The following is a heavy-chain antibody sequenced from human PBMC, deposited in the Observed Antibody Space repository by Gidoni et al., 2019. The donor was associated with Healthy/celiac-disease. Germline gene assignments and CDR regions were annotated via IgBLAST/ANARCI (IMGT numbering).Heavy chain of an antibody. CDR2: IYYSGST. Sequence: QVQLQESGPGLVKPSQTLSLTCTVSGGSISSGGYYWSWIRQHPGKGLEWIGYIYYSGSTYYNPSLKSRVTISVDTSKNQFSLKLSSVTAADTAVYYCARAYGSGSYPGEYFDYWGQGTLVTVSS. V-gene: IGHV4-31*03. CDR1: GGSISSGGYY. CDR3: ARAYGSGSYPGEYFDY. J-gene: IGHJ4*02. D-gene: IGHD3-10*01.